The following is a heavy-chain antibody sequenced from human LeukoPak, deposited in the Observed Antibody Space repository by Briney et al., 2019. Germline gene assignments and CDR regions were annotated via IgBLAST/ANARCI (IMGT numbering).Heavy chain of an antibody. CDR1: GYTFTSYG. CDR2: ISAYNGNT. V-gene: IGHV1-18*01. J-gene: IGHJ3*02. CDR3: ARDKGSYYRTDDAFDI. Sequence: GASVKVSCKASGYTFTSYGISWVRQAPGHGLEWMGWISAYNGNTNYAQKLQGRVTMTTDTSTSTAYMELRSLRSDDTAVYYCARDKGSYYRTDDAFDIWGQGTMVTVSS. D-gene: IGHD1-26*01.